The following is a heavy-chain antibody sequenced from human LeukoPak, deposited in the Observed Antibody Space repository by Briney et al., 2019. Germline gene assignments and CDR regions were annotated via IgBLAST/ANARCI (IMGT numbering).Heavy chain of an antibody. CDR2: INYSGST. J-gene: IGHJ4*02. D-gene: IGHD2-15*01. Sequence: SETLSLTCTVSGGSISGRYWGWIRQPPGKGLEWIGYINYSGSTDYNPSLKSRVTVSLDTSKNQFSLKLSSVTAADTAVYYCARDAGGGPFFAYWGQGTQVTISS. V-gene: IGHV4-59*11. CDR1: GGSISGRY. CDR3: ARDAGGGPFFAY.